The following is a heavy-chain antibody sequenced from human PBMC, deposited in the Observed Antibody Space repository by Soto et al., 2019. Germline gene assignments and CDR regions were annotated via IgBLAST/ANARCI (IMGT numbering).Heavy chain of an antibody. Sequence: QVQLQESGPGLVKPSETLSLTCTVSGGSISSYYWSWIRQPPGKGLEWIGYIYYSGSTNYNPSLKSRVTISVDTSQNQFSLKLSSVTAADTAVYYCAGIGGYCSGGSCAGYWGQGTLVTVSS. J-gene: IGHJ4*02. CDR3: AGIGGYCSGGSCAGY. D-gene: IGHD2-15*01. CDR2: IYYSGST. V-gene: IGHV4-59*01. CDR1: GGSISSYY.